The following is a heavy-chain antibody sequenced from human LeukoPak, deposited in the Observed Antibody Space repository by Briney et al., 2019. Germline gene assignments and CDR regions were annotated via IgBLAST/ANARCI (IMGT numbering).Heavy chain of an antibody. CDR1: GFTFTSYW. Sequence: GGSLRLSCAASGFTFTSYWMHWVRQAPGKGLVWVSRVNIDGSDTNYADSVKGRFTISRDDAKNTVYLQMNSLRVEDTAIYYCVRGAGFDIWGQGAMVIVSS. J-gene: IGHJ3*02. CDR2: VNIDGSDT. CDR3: VRGAGFDI. D-gene: IGHD3-10*01. V-gene: IGHV3-74*01.